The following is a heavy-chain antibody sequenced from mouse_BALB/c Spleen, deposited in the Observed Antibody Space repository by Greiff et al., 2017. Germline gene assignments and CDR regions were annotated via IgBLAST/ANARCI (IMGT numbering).Heavy chain of an antibody. V-gene: IGHV1-7*01. CDR1: GYTFTSYW. J-gene: IGHJ2*01. CDR3: ARMGTDY. D-gene: IGHD4-1*01. Sequence: QVQLQQSGAELAKPGASVKMSCTASGYTFTSYWMHWVNQRPGQGLEWIGYINPSTGYTEYNQKFKDKATLTADKSSSTAYMQLSSQTSEDSAVYDCARMGTDYWGQGTTLTVSS. CDR2: INPSTGYT.